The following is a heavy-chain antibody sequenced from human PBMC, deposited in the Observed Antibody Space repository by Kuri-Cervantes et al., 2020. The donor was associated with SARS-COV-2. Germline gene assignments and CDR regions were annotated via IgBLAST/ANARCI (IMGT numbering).Heavy chain of an antibody. CDR1: GSTFSSYE. CDR2: ISSSGSTI. J-gene: IGHJ3*02. V-gene: IGHV3-48*03. D-gene: IGHD1-1*01. CDR3: AIIGTLYNFDAFDI. Sequence: GGSLRLSCAASGSTFSSYEMNWVRQAPGKGPEWVSYISSSGSTIYYADSVKGRFTISRDSAKNSLYLQMNSLRAEDTAVYYCAIIGTLYNFDAFDIWGQGTMVTVSS.